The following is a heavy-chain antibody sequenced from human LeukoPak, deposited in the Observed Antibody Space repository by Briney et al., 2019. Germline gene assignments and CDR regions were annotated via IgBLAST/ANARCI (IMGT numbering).Heavy chain of an antibody. Sequence: PGGSLRLSCAASGFTFSSYAMHWVRQAPGKGLEWVSYISSSSSTIYYADSVKGRFTISRDNAKNSLYLQMNSLRAEDTAVYYCARAVRGSYYYYFDYWGQGTLVTVSS. CDR2: ISSSSSTI. J-gene: IGHJ4*02. CDR1: GFTFSSYA. CDR3: ARAVRGSYYYYFDY. D-gene: IGHD1-26*01. V-gene: IGHV3-48*04.